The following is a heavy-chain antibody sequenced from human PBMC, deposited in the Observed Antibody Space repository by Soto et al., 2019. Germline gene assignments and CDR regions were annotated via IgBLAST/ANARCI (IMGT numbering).Heavy chain of an antibody. J-gene: IGHJ4*01. V-gene: IGHV3-33*06. CDR1: GLTFSGYC. D-gene: IGHD2-21*01. CDR3: AKDIVEVPWFDY. CDR2: IWYDASTK. Sequence: PGGSKRLSCAAAGLTFSGYCMHWVRKAPRTGLEWVAVIWYDASTKYYADPVKRRFTISRDHPKNTLYLQPNSLRAEDTAVYYCAKDIVEVPWFDYWGHGTLVTVSS.